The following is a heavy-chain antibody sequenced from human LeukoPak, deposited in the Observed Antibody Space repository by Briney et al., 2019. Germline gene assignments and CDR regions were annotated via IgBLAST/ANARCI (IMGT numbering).Heavy chain of an antibody. CDR1: GFTFSSYS. V-gene: IGHV3-21*04. CDR2: ISSSSSYI. Sequence: PGGSLRLSCAASGFTFSSYSMNWVRQAPGKGLEWVSSISSSSSYIYYADSVKGRFTISRDNAKNSLYLQMNSLRAEDTAVYYCARVPLGWLFEGRYYYYYYMDVWGKGTTVTVSS. J-gene: IGHJ6*03. D-gene: IGHD3-3*01. CDR3: ARVPLGWLFEGRYYYYYYMDV.